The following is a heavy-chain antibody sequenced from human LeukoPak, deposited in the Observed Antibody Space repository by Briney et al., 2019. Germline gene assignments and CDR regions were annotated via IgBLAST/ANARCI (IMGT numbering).Heavy chain of an antibody. CDR3: ASCSGGSCYSENYYYYMDV. Sequence: SVKVSCKASGGTFSSYAISWVRQAPGQGLEWMGGIIPIFGAANYAQKFQGRVTITTDESTSTAYMELSSLRSEDTAVYYCASCSGGSCYSENYYYYMDVWGKGTTVTVSS. D-gene: IGHD2-15*01. CDR1: GGTFSSYA. V-gene: IGHV1-69*05. CDR2: IIPIFGAA. J-gene: IGHJ6*03.